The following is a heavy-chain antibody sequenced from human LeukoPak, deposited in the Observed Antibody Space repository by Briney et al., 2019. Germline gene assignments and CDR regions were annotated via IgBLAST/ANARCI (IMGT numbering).Heavy chain of an antibody. J-gene: IGHJ4*02. CDR2: INWNSDSI. CDR1: GFTFYDYA. V-gene: IGHV3-9*01. D-gene: IGHD5-12*01. CDR3: AINGGGDSGYGNFDY. Sequence: GGSLRLSCAVSGFTFYDYAMHWVRQVPGKGLEWVSGINWNSDSIVYADSVKGRFTTSRDKAKNFLYLQMKSLRAEDTAFYYCAINGGGDSGYGNFDYWGQGTLVTVSS.